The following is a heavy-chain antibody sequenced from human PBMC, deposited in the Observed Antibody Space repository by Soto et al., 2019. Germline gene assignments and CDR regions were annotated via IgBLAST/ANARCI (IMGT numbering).Heavy chain of an antibody. CDR1: GFTFSSYG. D-gene: IGHD1-26*01. J-gene: IGHJ6*02. Sequence: QVQLVESGGGVVQPGRSLRLSCAASGFTFSSYGMHWVRQAPGKGLEWVAVTSYDGSNKYYADSVKGRFTISRDNSKNALYLQMNSLRAEDTAVYYCATHSGSYVHYGMDVWGQGTTVTVSS. CDR3: ATHSGSYVHYGMDV. CDR2: TSYDGSNK. V-gene: IGHV3-30*03.